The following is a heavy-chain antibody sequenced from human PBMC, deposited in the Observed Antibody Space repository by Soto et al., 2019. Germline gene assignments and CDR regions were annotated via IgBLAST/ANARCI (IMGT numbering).Heavy chain of an antibody. V-gene: IGHV3-30-3*01. Sequence: GGSLRLSCAASGITISDRSMHWVRQAPGKGLEWLTFITYDGHNKVYADSVKGRFTISRDNSESALYLEMNSLRPEDTALYYCAREIWGTMGFDSWGQGTLVTVSS. CDR2: ITYDGHNK. CDR3: AREIWGTMGFDS. J-gene: IGHJ4*02. D-gene: IGHD3-16*01. CDR1: GITISDRS.